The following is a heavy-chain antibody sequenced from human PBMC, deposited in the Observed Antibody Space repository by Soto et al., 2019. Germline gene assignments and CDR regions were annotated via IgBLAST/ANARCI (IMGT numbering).Heavy chain of an antibody. V-gene: IGHV3-30*03. Sequence: QVQLVESGGGVVQPGRSLRLSCAVSGFTVSTYGMHWVRQAPGKGLEWVAVISRAGGTKYYADSVKGRFTISRDNSRNTLFQEMNSLRGDDMAVYYCTGEVASGYWGQGTLVTVSS. CDR3: TGEVASGY. CDR1: GFTVSTYG. D-gene: IGHD2-8*02. J-gene: IGHJ4*02. CDR2: ISRAGGTK.